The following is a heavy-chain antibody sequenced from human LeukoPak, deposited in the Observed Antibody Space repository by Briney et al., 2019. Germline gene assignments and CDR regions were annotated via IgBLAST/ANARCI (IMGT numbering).Heavy chain of an antibody. CDR1: GGSISSYY. CDR3: ARDRSTGIDP. V-gene: IGHV4-59*01. Sequence: PSETLSLTCTVSGGSISSYYWSWIRQPPGKGLEWIGYIYYSGSTNYNPSLKSRVTISVDTSKNQFSLKLSSVTAADMAVYYCARDRSTGIDPWGQGTLVTVSS. CDR2: IYYSGST. D-gene: IGHD2-2*01. J-gene: IGHJ5*02.